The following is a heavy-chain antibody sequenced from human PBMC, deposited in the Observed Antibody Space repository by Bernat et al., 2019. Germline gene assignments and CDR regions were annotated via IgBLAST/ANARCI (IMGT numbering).Heavy chain of an antibody. J-gene: IGHJ5*02. Sequence: QVQLVESGVGVVQPGRSLRLSCAASGFTFSSYGMHWVRQAPGKGLEWVAVIWYDGSNKYYADSVKGRFTISRDNSKNTLYLQMNSLRAEDTAVYYCARSYSSSWYFSGLFDPWGQGTLVTVFS. CDR3: ARSYSSSWYFSGLFDP. V-gene: IGHV3-33*01. D-gene: IGHD6-13*01. CDR1: GFTFSSYG. CDR2: IWYDGSNK.